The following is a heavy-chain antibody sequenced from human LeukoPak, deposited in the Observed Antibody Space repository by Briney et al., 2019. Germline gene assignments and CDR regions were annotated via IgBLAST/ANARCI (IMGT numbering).Heavy chain of an antibody. J-gene: IGHJ4*02. D-gene: IGHD2-2*01. Sequence: GGSLRLSCAASGFTFSSYSMNWVRQAPGKGLEWVSSTSSSSSYIYYADSVKGRFTISRDNAKNSLYLQMNSLRAEDTAVYYCARAYVWHFIVVVPAAPDYWGQGTLVTVSS. CDR3: ARAYVWHFIVVVPAAPDY. CDR1: GFTFSSYS. CDR2: TSSSSSYI. V-gene: IGHV3-21*01.